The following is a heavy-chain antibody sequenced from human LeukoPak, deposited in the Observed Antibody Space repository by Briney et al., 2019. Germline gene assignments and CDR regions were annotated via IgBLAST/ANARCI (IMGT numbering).Heavy chain of an antibody. D-gene: IGHD2-15*01. CDR3: ARDPRYCSGGSCYHPQYYYYGMDV. J-gene: IGHJ6*02. Sequence: GGSLRLSCAASGFTFSSYAMHWVRQAPGKGLEWVAVISYDGSNKYYADSVKGRFTISRDNSKNTLYLQMNSLRAEDTAVYYCARDPRYCSGGSCYHPQYYYYGMDVWGQGTTVTVSS. CDR1: GFTFSSYA. V-gene: IGHV3-30-3*01. CDR2: ISYDGSNK.